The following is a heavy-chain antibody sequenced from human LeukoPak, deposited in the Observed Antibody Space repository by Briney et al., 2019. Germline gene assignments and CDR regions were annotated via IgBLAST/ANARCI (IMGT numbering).Heavy chain of an antibody. CDR1: GLSRGVSA. Sequence: GGSLRLSCRASGLSRGVSAMSWVRQAPGEWLEWVAFIKTRHSGGTTEYAASVKGTFTISRDDSKSIAYLQMSSLKTDDTAVYYCTKNWIRGQGTLVTVSS. CDR3: TKNWI. D-gene: IGHD1-1*01. J-gene: IGHJ4*02. V-gene: IGHV3-49*04. CDR2: IKTRHSGGTT.